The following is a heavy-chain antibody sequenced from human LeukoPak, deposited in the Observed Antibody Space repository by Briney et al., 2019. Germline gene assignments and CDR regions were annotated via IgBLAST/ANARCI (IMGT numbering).Heavy chain of an antibody. Sequence: PSETLSLTCTVSGGSISSGSYYWSWIRQPPGKGLEWIGYIYYSGSTNYNPSLKSRVSISVDTSKNQFSLRLNSVTAADTAVYYCARHKYAHHGFEHWGQGTLVTVSS. CDR1: GGSISSGSYY. J-gene: IGHJ1*01. CDR3: ARHKYAHHGFEH. V-gene: IGHV4-61*01. D-gene: IGHD2-2*01. CDR2: IYYSGST.